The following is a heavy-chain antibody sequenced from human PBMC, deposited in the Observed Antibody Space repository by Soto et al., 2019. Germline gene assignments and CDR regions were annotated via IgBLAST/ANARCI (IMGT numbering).Heavy chain of an antibody. D-gene: IGHD3-10*01. V-gene: IGHV3-33*01. CDR2: TWYDGSNK. CDR3: ARSKKSGDFDY. J-gene: IGHJ4*02. Sequence: GSLRLSCAASGFTFSSYGMHWVRQAPGKGLEWVAVTWYDGSNKYYADSVKGRFTISRDNSKNTLYLQIDSLRAEDTAVYYCARSKKSGDFDYWGQGTLVTVSS. CDR1: GFTFSSYG.